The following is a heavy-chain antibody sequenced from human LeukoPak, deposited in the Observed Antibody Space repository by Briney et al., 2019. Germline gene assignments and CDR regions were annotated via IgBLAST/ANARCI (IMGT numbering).Heavy chain of an antibody. CDR2: ISYDGSNK. CDR1: GFTFSSYG. D-gene: IGHD5-12*01. V-gene: IGHV3-30*18. J-gene: IGHJ4*02. CDR3: AKDPEVRGYSGYGRGSSPDY. Sequence: PGRSLRLSCAASGFTFSSYGMHWVRQAPGKGLEWVAVISYDGSNKYYADSVKGRFTISRDNSENTLYLQMNSLRAEDTAVYYCAKDPEVRGYSGYGRGSSPDYWGQGTLVTVSS.